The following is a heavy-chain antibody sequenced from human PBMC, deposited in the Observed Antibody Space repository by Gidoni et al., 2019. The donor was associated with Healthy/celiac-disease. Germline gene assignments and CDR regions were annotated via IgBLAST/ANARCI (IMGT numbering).Heavy chain of an antibody. CDR3: ARDGDTIFGVAFFDY. D-gene: IGHD3-3*01. CDR2: IWYDGSNK. Sequence: QVQLVASGGGVVQPGRSLRLSCAAPGFTFSSYGMHWVRQAPGKGLEWVAVIWYDGSNKYYADSVKGRFTISRDNSKNTLYLQMNSLRAEDTAVYYCARDGDTIFGVAFFDYWGQGTLVTVSS. CDR1: GFTFSSYG. V-gene: IGHV3-33*01. J-gene: IGHJ4*02.